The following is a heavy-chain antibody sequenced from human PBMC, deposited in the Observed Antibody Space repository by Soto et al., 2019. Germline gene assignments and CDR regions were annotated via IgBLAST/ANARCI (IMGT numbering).Heavy chain of an antibody. D-gene: IGHD4-17*01. V-gene: IGHV1-18*01. CDR2: ISAYNGNT. CDR1: GYTFTSYG. J-gene: IGHJ5*02. Sequence: QVQLVQSGAEVKKPGASVKVSCKASGYTFTSYGISWVRQAPGQGLEWMGWISAYNGNTNYAQKLQGRVTMTTDTSTSTANMELRSLRSDDTAVYYCAREVRDYGDYDPQLENWFDPWGQGTLVTVSS. CDR3: AREVRDYGDYDPQLENWFDP.